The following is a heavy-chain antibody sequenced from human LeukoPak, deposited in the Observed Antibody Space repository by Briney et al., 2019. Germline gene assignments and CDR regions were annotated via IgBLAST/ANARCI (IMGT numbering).Heavy chain of an antibody. V-gene: IGHV3-23*01. CDR3: AKDDTYCSGGSCPGWYFEY. CDR2: ISGTGGST. Sequence: GGSLRLSCAASGFTFSSYAMSWVRQAPGKGLEGVSGISGTGGSTYYADSVKGRFTISRDNSKNTLYLQMNSLRAEDTAVYYCAKDDTYCSGGSCPGWYFEYWGQGTLVTVSS. CDR1: GFTFSSYA. J-gene: IGHJ4*02. D-gene: IGHD2-15*01.